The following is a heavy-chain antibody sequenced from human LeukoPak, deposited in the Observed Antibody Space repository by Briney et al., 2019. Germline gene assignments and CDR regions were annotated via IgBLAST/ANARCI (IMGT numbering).Heavy chain of an antibody. CDR1: GFTFGDYA. CDR2: IRSKAYGGTT. J-gene: IGHJ4*02. V-gene: IGHV3-49*04. D-gene: IGHD5-12*01. Sequence: PGRSLTLSCTASGFTFGDYAMSWVRQAPGKGLEWVGFIRSKAYGGTTEYAASVKGRFTISRDNAKNSLYLQMNSLRDEDTAVYYCARKYGGYADYWGQGTLVTVSS. CDR3: ARKYGGYADY.